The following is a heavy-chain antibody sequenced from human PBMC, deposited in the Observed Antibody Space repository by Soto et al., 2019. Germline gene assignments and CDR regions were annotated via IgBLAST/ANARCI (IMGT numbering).Heavy chain of an antibody. CDR3: ARDRRNKLVVAATLHARPYYMDV. CDR1: GGSISSGGYY. CDR2: IYYSGST. D-gene: IGHD2-15*01. J-gene: IGHJ6*03. Sequence: PSETLSLTCTVSGGSISSGGYYWSWIRQHPGKGLEWIGYIYYSGSTYYNPSLKSRVTISVDTSKNQFSLKLSSVTAADTAVYYCARDRRNKLVVAATLHARPYYMDVWGKGTTVTVSS. V-gene: IGHV4-31*03.